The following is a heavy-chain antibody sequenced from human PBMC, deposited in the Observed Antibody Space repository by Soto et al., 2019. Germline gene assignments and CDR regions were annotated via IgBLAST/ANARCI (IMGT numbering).Heavy chain of an antibody. D-gene: IGHD6-19*01. J-gene: IGHJ6*02. V-gene: IGHV3-30-3*01. CDR3: ARAQYSSGWYPNYYYYGMDV. CDR2: ISYDGSNK. CDR1: GFTFSSYA. Sequence: PGGSLRLSCAASGFTFSSYAMHWVRQAPGKGLEWVAVISYDGSNKYYADSVKGRFTISRDNSKNTLYLQMNSLRAEDTAVYYCARAQYSSGWYPNYYYYGMDVWGQGTTVTVSS.